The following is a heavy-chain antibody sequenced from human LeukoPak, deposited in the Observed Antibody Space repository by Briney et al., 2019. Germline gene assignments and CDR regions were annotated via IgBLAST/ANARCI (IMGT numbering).Heavy chain of an antibody. CDR3: AKLGYCSSTSCTTNWFDP. D-gene: IGHD2-2*01. CDR1: GFTFSSYD. J-gene: IGHJ5*02. V-gene: IGHV3-13*01. CDR2: IGTAGDT. Sequence: GGSLRLSCAASGFTFSSYDMHWVRQATGKGLEWVSAIGTAGDTYYPGSVKGRFTISRENAKNSLYLQMNSLRAEDTAVYYCAKLGYCSSTSCTTNWFDPWGQGTLVTVSP.